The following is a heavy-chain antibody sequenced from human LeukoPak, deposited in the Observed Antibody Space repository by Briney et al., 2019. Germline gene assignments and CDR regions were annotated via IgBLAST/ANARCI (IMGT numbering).Heavy chain of an antibody. CDR3: ARDPDSSGYSVGLHAFDI. Sequence: SVKVSCKASGGTFSSYAISWVRQAPGQGLEWMGGIIPIFGTANYAQKFQGRVTITADKSTSTAYMELSSLRSEDTAVYYCARDPDSSGYSVGLHAFDIWGQGTMVTVSS. CDR2: IIPIFGTA. J-gene: IGHJ3*02. D-gene: IGHD3-22*01. V-gene: IGHV1-69*06. CDR1: GGTFSSYA.